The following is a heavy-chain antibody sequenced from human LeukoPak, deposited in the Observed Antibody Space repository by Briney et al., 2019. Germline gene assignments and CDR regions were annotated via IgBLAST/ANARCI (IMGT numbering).Heavy chain of an antibody. J-gene: IGHJ5*02. D-gene: IGHD2-2*01. CDR1: GDSISNSFW. CDR2: MHHSGRT. CDR3: ARAQEGCSRASCYLEP. Sequence: PSETLSLTCTVSGDSISNSFWSSWVRQPPGKGLEWIGEMHHSGRTNYNPSLKSRITISVDKSKNQVFLRLNSVAAADTALYYCARAQEGCSRASCYLEPWGQGTLVTVSS. V-gene: IGHV4-4*02.